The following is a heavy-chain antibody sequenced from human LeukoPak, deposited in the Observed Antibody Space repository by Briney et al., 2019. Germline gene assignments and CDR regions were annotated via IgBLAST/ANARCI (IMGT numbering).Heavy chain of an antibody. CDR1: GGSISSGDYY. Sequence: SQTLSLTCTVSGGSISSGDYYWSWIRQPPGKGLEWIGEINHSGSTNYNPSLKSRVTISVDTSKNQFSLKLSSVTAADTAVYYCARNYDYVWGSYRQHYYGMDVWGKGTTVTVSS. J-gene: IGHJ6*04. D-gene: IGHD3-16*02. V-gene: IGHV4-30-4*08. CDR3: ARNYDYVWGSYRQHYYGMDV. CDR2: INHSGST.